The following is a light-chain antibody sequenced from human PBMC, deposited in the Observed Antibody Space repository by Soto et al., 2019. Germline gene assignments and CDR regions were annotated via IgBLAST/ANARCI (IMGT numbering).Light chain of an antibody. CDR1: SSDVGAYYY. Sequence: QSALTQPASVSGSPGQSITISCTGTSSDVGAYYYVSWYQQHPGTSPKLLIYDVSNRPSGVSNRFSGSKSGNTASLTISGLQAEDEADYYCSSYTNTHPRLVGGGTKLTVL. CDR2: DVS. CDR3: SSYTNTHPRL. J-gene: IGLJ2*01. V-gene: IGLV2-14*01.